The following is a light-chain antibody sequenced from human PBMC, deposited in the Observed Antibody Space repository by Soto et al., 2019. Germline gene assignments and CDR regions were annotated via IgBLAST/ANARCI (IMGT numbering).Light chain of an antibody. CDR3: QQYYSTPPT. CDR2: WAS. J-gene: IGKJ1*01. V-gene: IGKV4-1*01. Sequence: DIVLTQSPDSLAVYLGERATINCKSSQSVLYSSNNKNYFAWYQQRPGQPPKLLIYWASTRGSGVPDRFSGSGSGTDFTLTISSLQAEDVAVYYCQQYYSTPPTFGQGTKVEIK. CDR1: QSVLYSSNNKNY.